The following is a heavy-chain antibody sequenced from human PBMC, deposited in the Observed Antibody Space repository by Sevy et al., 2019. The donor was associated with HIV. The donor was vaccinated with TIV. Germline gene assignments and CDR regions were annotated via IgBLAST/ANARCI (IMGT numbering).Heavy chain of an antibody. CDR3: ATGTTPGGGH. CDR1: GFTFNCCG. J-gene: IGHJ4*02. Sequence: GGSLRLSCAVSGFTFNCCGMTWVRQASGKGLEWVSTISGSGGSTYYADSVRGRFTMSRDNSKNMLYLQMNSLRAEDTAVYYWATGTTPGGGHWGQETLVTVSS. D-gene: IGHD1-1*01. CDR2: ISGSGGST. V-gene: IGHV3-23*01.